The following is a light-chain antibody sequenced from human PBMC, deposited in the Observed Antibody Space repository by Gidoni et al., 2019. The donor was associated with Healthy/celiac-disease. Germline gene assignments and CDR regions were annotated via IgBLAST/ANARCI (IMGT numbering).Light chain of an antibody. CDR2: DVS. Sequence: QSALTQPASVSGSPGQSITISCTGTSSDVGGYNYVSCYQQHPGKAPKLMIYDVSNRPSGGSNRFSGSKSGNTASLTISGLQAEDEADYYCSSYTSSSTLGVFGTGTKVTVL. V-gene: IGLV2-14*03. CDR1: SSDVGGYNY. CDR3: SSYTSSSTLGV. J-gene: IGLJ1*01.